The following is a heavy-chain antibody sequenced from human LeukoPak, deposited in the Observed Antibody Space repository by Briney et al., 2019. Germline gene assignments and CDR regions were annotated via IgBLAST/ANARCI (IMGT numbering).Heavy chain of an antibody. CDR1: GGSFRGYY. Sequence: SETLSLTCAVYGGSFRGYYWSWIRQPPGKGLEWIGEINHSGSTNYNPSLKSRVTISVDTSKNQFSLKLSSVTAADTAVYYCARGGWLVFPWGQGTLVTVSS. CDR3: ARGGWLVFP. J-gene: IGHJ5*02. D-gene: IGHD6-19*01. V-gene: IGHV4-34*01. CDR2: INHSGST.